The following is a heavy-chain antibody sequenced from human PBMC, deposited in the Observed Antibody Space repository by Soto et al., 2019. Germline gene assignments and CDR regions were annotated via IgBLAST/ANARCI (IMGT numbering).Heavy chain of an antibody. CDR2: ISAYNGNT. CDR3: ARPSGSLRSYWYFDL. V-gene: IGHV1-18*01. D-gene: IGHD1-26*01. CDR1: GYTFTNYG. J-gene: IGHJ2*01. Sequence: QVQLVQSGAEVKKPGASVKVSCKASGYTFTNYGINWVRQAPGQGLEWMGWISAYNGNTNYAQKFQDRVTMTTDTSTSTAYMELRSLRSDDTAVYYWARPSGSLRSYWYFDLWGRGTLVTVSS.